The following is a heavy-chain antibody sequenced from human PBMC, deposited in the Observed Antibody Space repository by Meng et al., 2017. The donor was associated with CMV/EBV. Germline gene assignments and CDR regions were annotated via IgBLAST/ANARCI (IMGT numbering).Heavy chain of an antibody. CDR1: GGSVSSGRYY. J-gene: IGHJ4*02. CDR2: IYYSGST. CDR3: ARDHPDSSLGY. V-gene: IGHV4-61*01. Sequence: CTVSGGSVSSGRYYWSWIRQPPGKGLEWIAYIYYSGSTNYNPSLKSRVTISVDTSKNQFSLKLSSVTAADTAVYYCARDHPDSSLGYWGQGTLVTVSS. D-gene: IGHD6-6*01.